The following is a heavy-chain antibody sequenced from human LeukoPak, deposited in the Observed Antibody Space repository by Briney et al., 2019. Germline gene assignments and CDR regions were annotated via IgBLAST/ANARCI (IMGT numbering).Heavy chain of an antibody. J-gene: IGHJ5*02. CDR1: GFTFSSYG. V-gene: IGHV3-21*01. D-gene: IGHD3-3*01. Sequence: PGGSLRLSCATSGFTFSSYGMHWVRQAPGKGLEWVSSISSSSSYIYYADSVKGRFTISRDNAKNSLYLQMNSLRAEDTAVYYCAREDQHYDFWSGYPVDGNWFDPWGQGTLVTVSS. CDR3: AREDQHYDFWSGYPVDGNWFDP. CDR2: ISSSSSYI.